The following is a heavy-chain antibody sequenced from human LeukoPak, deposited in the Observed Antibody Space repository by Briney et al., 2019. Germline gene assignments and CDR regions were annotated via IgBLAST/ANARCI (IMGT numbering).Heavy chain of an antibody. V-gene: IGHV3-43*02. CDR2: ISADGGST. J-gene: IGHJ4*02. Sequence: GGSLRHYYVASGLTFHEYAMHWVRQAPGKGLEWVSLISADGGSTFYADSVRGRFSISRDNSKNSLYLQMNSLRTEDTAMYYCAKESGKFDYWGQGTLVAVSS. CDR3: AKESGKFDY. CDR1: GLTFHEYA.